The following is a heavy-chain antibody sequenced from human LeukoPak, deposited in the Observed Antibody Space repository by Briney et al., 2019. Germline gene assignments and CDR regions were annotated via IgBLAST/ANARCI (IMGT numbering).Heavy chain of an antibody. CDR3: ARGPPSIAARLNY. CDR2: INPNSGGT. D-gene: IGHD6-6*01. V-gene: IGHV1-2*02. J-gene: IGHJ4*02. CDR1: GYTFTGYY. Sequence: GASVKVSCKASGYTFTGYYMHWVRQAPGQGLEWMGWINPNSGGTSYAQKFQGRVTMTRDTSISTAYMELSRLRSDDTAVYYCARGPPSIAARLNYWGQGTLVTVSS.